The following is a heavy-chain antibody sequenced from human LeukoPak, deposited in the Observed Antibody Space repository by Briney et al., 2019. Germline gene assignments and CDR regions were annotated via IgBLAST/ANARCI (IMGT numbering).Heavy chain of an antibody. J-gene: IGHJ4*02. CDR3: ARRGYDTSWYYYDY. V-gene: IGHV5-51*01. D-gene: IGHD2-2*01. CDR2: MHPGDADT. CDR1: GYTFNNYW. Sequence: GESLEISCKGSGYTFNNYWIGWVRQMPGKGLEWMGVMHPGDADTTYSPSFQGQVTISADESITTAYLQWSSLKATDTAMYYCARRGYDTSWYYYDYWGQGTLVTVSS.